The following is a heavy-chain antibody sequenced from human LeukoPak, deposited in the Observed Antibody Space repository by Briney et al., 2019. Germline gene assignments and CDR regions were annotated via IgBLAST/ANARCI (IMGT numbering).Heavy chain of an antibody. D-gene: IGHD6-19*01. J-gene: IGHJ4*02. CDR3: TRDSDNTGWYVSFDS. CDR2: IDPKSGAP. Sequence: ASVKVSCKASRYIFTAYHIHWVRQAPGQGLEWMGRIDPKSGAPEYAQKFQGRIMMSRDTSFSTVYMDLNTLTSDDTAVYYCTRDSDNTGWYVSFDSWGQGTLVTVSS. V-gene: IGHV1-2*06. CDR1: RYIFTAYH.